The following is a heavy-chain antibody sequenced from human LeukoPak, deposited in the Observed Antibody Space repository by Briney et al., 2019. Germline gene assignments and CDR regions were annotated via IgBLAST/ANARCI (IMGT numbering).Heavy chain of an antibody. J-gene: IGHJ4*02. Sequence: SVKVSCKASGYTFTSYGISWVRQAPGQGLEWMGRIIPILGIANYAQKFQGRVTITADKSTSTAYMELSSLRSEDTAVYYCARDPDYGDYHYFDYWGQGTLVTVSS. CDR1: GYTFTSYG. CDR3: ARDPDYGDYHYFDY. CDR2: IIPILGIA. V-gene: IGHV1-69*04. D-gene: IGHD4-17*01.